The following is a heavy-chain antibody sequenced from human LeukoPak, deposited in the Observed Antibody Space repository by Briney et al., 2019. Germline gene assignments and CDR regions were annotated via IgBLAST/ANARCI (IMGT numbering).Heavy chain of an antibody. Sequence: GSLRLSCAASGFTFNSYSMNWVRQAPGKGLEWVSAISDSDGNTYYADSVKGRFTISRDNSKNTLYLQMNSLRAEDTAVYYCARGRFGSSWYPHGGYNWFDPWGQGTLVTVSS. CDR1: GFTFNSYS. CDR3: ARGRFGSSWYPHGGYNWFDP. CDR2: ISDSDGNT. V-gene: IGHV3-23*01. J-gene: IGHJ5*02. D-gene: IGHD6-13*01.